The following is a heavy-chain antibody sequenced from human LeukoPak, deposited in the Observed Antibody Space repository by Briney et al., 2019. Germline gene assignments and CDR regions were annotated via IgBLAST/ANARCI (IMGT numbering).Heavy chain of an antibody. J-gene: IGHJ4*02. V-gene: IGHV3-21*04. D-gene: IGHD6-13*01. CDR3: AKDGFVPPPHISSSGRPYYFDY. CDR2: ISSSSSYI. CDR1: GFTFSSYS. Sequence: PGGSLRLSCAASGFTFSSYSMNWVRQAPGKGLEWVSSISSSSSYIYYADSVKGRFTISRDNSKNTLYLQMNSLRAEDTAVYYCAKDGFVPPPHISSSGRPYYFDYWGQGTLVTVSS.